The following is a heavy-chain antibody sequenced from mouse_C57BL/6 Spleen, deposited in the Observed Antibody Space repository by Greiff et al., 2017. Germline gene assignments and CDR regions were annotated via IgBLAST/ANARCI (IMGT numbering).Heavy chain of an antibody. CDR1: GFTFSNYW. V-gene: IGHV6-3*01. D-gene: IGHD1-1*01. Sequence: EVQLVESGGGLVQPGGSMKLSCVASGFTFSNYWMNWVRQSPEKGLEWVAQIRLKSDNYATHYAESVKGRFTISRDDSKSSVYLQMNNLRAEDTGIYYCTPITTSYWYFDVWGTGTTVTVSS. J-gene: IGHJ1*03. CDR2: IRLKSDNYAT. CDR3: TPITTSYWYFDV.